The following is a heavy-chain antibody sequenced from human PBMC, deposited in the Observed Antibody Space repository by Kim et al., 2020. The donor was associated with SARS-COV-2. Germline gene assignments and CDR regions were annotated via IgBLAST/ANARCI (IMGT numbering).Heavy chain of an antibody. D-gene: IGHD1-26*01. CDR2: ISSSGSTI. CDR3: ARGGAYYYYYGMDV. J-gene: IGHJ6*02. Sequence: GGSLRLSCAASGFTFSSYEMNWVRQAPGKGLEWVSYISSSGSTIYYADSVKGRFTISRDNAKNSLYLQMNSLRAEDTAVYYCARGGAYYYYYGMDVWGQGTTVTVSS. CDR1: GFTFSSYE. V-gene: IGHV3-48*03.